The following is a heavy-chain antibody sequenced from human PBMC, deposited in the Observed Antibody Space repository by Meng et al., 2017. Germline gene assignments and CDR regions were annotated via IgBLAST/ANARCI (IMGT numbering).Heavy chain of an antibody. V-gene: IGHV4-34*01. Sequence: SETLSLTCAVYGGSFSGYYWSWIRQPPGKGREWIGEINHSGSTNYNPSLKSRVTISVDTYKNQFSLKLSYVTAADTAVYYCASRKGALDPWGQGTLVTVSS. CDR3: ASRKGALDP. CDR1: GGSFSGYY. J-gene: IGHJ5*02. CDR2: INHSGST.